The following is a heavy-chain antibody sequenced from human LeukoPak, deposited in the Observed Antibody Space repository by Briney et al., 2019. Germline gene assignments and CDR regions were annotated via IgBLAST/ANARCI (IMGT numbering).Heavy chain of an antibody. D-gene: IGHD4-17*01. CDR3: AHYGDYRFMYYFDY. CDR2: IYWNDDN. J-gene: IGHJ4*02. V-gene: IGHV2-5*01. Sequence: SGPTLVKPTQTLTLTCTFSGFSLSTSGVGVGWIRQPPGKALEWLALIYWNDDNRYSPSLKSRLTITKDTSKNQVVLKMTNMDPVDTATYYCAHYGDYRFMYYFDYWGQGALVTVSS. CDR1: GFSLSTSGVG.